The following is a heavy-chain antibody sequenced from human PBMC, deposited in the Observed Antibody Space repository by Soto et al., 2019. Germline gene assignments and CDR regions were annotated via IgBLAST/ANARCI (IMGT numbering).Heavy chain of an antibody. D-gene: IGHD6-13*01. J-gene: IGHJ4*02. Sequence: PCWCLRLSCAASGLTFFSYGMHWVRQAPGKGLEWVAVISYDGSNKYYGDSVKGRFTISRDNSKNTLYLQMNSLRADDTAVYYCAKDRAGDIYVAAGSRLQYWCRGTLGTVYS. CDR1: GLTFFSYG. V-gene: IGHV3-30*18. CDR2: ISYDGSNK. CDR3: AKDRAGDIYVAAGSRLQY.